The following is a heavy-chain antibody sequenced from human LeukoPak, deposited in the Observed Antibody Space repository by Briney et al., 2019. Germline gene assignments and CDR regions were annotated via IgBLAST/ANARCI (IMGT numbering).Heavy chain of an antibody. D-gene: IGHD3-10*01. CDR3: ARDLYGTFGWFDP. J-gene: IGHJ5*02. V-gene: IGHV1-2*02. Sequence: ASVKVSCKASGYTFTSYGISWVRQAPGQGLEWMGWINPNSGGTNYAQKFQGRVTMTRDTSISTAYMELSRLRFDDTAVYYCARDLYGTFGWFDPWGQGTLVTVSS. CDR1: GYTFTSYG. CDR2: INPNSGGT.